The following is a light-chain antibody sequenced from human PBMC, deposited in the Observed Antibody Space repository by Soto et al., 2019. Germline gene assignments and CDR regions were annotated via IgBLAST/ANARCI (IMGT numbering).Light chain of an antibody. CDR2: GNN. Sequence: QSVLTQPPSVSGAPGQRVTMSCTGSSSNIGAGSDVHWYQQLPGTAPKLLIYGNNNRPSGVPDRFSASKSGTSASLAITGLQAEDEADYYCQSYGTSLSKYWVFGGGTKLTVL. CDR1: SSNIGAGSD. J-gene: IGLJ3*02. CDR3: QSYGTSLSKYWV. V-gene: IGLV1-40*01.